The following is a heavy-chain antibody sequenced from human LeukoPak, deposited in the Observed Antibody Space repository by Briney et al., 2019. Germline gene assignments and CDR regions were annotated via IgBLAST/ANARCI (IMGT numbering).Heavy chain of an antibody. CDR2: IKPVGSHV. CDR3: AREGRLLGAFDV. J-gene: IGHJ3*01. V-gene: IGHV3-7*01. Sequence: PGGSLRLSCAASGFTFSTYWMNWVRQAPGKGLEWVADIKPVGSHVSYVDSVKGRFSISRDNAQNSLYLQVSSLRAEDTAIYYCAREGRLLGAFDVWGQGTMVTVSS. CDR1: GFTFSTYW.